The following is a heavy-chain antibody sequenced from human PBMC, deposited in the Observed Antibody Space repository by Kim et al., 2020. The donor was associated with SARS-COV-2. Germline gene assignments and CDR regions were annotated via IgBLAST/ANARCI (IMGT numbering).Heavy chain of an antibody. J-gene: IGHJ4*02. CDR3: ARNYYDSSDYYSGGY. Sequence: DAVKGRFTISRDNAKNSLYLQMNSLRDEDTAVYYCARNYYDSSDYYSGGYWGQGTLVTVSS. D-gene: IGHD3-22*01. V-gene: IGHV3-48*02.